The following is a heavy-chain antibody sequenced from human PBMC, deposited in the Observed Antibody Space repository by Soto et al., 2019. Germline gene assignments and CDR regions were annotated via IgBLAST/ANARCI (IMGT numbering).Heavy chain of an antibody. CDR3: AREGGYVDY. CDR1: GGPIRSSSHY. J-gene: IGHJ4*02. V-gene: IGHV4-39*02. Sequence: PSETLSLTCTVSGGPIRSSSHYWGWIRQSPWRGLDWIGSINASGATYYNPSLKSRFTIFVDTSKNQFSLKLISVTGAASAIYSSAREGGYVDYWGQGTLVTVSS. D-gene: IGHD1-1*01. CDR2: INASGAT.